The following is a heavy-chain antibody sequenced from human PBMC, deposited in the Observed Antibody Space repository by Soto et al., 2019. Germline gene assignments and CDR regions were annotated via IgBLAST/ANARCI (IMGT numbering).Heavy chain of an antibody. CDR3: ARLQSHTTFGALDS. D-gene: IGHD3-10*02. V-gene: IGHV3-33*01. Sequence: PGGSLRLSCAASGFTFSYYGMHWVRQAPGKGLEWVASLWSDGSNRYYADSVTGRFTISRDNSKNTLYLQMNSLRAEDTAVYYCARLQSHTTFGALDSWGQGTLVTVSS. CDR2: LWSDGSNR. CDR1: GFTFSYYG. J-gene: IGHJ4*02.